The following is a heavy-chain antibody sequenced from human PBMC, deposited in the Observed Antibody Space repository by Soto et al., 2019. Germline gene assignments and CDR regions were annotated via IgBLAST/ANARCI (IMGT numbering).Heavy chain of an antibody. CDR2: IYYSGST. CDR3: ARAIVVTIGGMDV. J-gene: IGHJ6*02. Sequence: SETLSLTCTVSGGSISSADYYWSWVRQPPGKGLEWIGYIYYSGSTFFNPSLKSRVTISKDTSRNQFSLRLNSVTAADTAVYYCARAIVVTIGGMDVWGQGTTVTVAS. CDR1: GGSISSADYY. V-gene: IGHV4-30-4*01. D-gene: IGHD5-12*01.